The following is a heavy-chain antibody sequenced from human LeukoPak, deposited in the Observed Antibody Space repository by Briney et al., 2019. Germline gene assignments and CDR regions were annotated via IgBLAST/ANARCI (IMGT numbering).Heavy chain of an antibody. CDR3: ARDPGSGSGTYYPYHFNF. CDR1: GYSISSGYY. Sequence: KSSETLSLTCTVSGYSISSGYYWGWIRQPPGKGLEWIGSIYHSGSTYYNPSLKSRVTISVDTSKNQFSLKLSSVTAADTAMYYCARDPGSGSGTYYPYHFNFWGQGTLVTVSS. J-gene: IGHJ4*02. CDR2: IYHSGST. D-gene: IGHD3-10*01. V-gene: IGHV4-38-2*02.